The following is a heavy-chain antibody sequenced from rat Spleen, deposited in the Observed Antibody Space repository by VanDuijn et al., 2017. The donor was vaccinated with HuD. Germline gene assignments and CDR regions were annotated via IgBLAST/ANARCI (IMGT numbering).Heavy chain of an antibody. D-gene: IGHD1-12*02. CDR2: IWTGGST. V-gene: IGHV2-43*01. Sequence: QVQLKESGPGLVQPSQTLSLACTVSGFSLTSYHVHWVRQPSGNGLEWMGVIWTGGSTEYNSALKSRLSISRDTSKSQVFLKMNSLQTEDTATYYCARSYYYDGSSHYYVMDAWGQGASVTVSS. CDR3: ARSYYYDGSSHYYVMDA. CDR1: GFSLTSYH. J-gene: IGHJ4*01.